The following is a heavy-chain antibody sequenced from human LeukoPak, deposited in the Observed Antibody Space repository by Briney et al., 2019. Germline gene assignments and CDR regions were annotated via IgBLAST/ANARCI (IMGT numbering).Heavy chain of an antibody. Sequence: PSQTLSLTCTVSGGSISSGSYYWSWIRQPAGKGLEWIGRIYTSGSTNYNPSLKSRVTISVDTSKNQISLKLSSVGAADTAVYYCAREELTGFGWFDPWGRGTLVTVSS. D-gene: IGHD3-16*01. CDR1: GGSISSGSYY. V-gene: IGHV4-61*02. J-gene: IGHJ5*02. CDR2: IYTSGST. CDR3: AREELTGFGWFDP.